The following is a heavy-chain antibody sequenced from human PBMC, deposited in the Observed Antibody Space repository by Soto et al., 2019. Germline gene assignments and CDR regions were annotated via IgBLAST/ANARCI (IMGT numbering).Heavy chain of an antibody. V-gene: IGHV4-30-4*01. CDR2: IYYSGST. J-gene: IGHJ3*02. CDR1: GGSISSGDYY. CDR3: AREEPEGDAFDI. D-gene: IGHD1-26*01. Sequence: PSETLSLTCTVSGGSISSGDYYWSWIRQPPGKGLEWIGYIYYSGSTYYNPSLKSRVTISVDTSKNQFSLKLSSVTAADTAVYYCAREEPEGDAFDIWGQGTMVTVSS.